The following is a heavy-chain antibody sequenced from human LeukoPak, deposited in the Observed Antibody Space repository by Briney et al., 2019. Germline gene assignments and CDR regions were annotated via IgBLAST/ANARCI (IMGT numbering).Heavy chain of an antibody. CDR2: ISFDGTTK. D-gene: IGHD3-3*01. V-gene: IGHV3-30*18. CDR3: AKDFGLRFHYTMDV. CDR1: GFTFSTYG. J-gene: IGHJ6*02. Sequence: GRSLRLSCAASGFTFSTYGMHWVRQAPGSGLERVAVISFDGTTKYYADSVKGRFTISKDNSKNMQYLQMNSLRGEDTAVYYCAKDFGLRFHYTMDVWGQGTTVTVSS.